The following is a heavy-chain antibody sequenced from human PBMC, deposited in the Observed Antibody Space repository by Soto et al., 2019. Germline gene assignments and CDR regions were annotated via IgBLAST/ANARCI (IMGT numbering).Heavy chain of an antibody. V-gene: IGHV4-39*02. CDR3: AREVGVAGTVDC. J-gene: IGHJ4*02. CDR1: GGSISSSTYY. CDR2: IYYSGSP. D-gene: IGHD6-19*01. Sequence: PSETLSLTCTVSGGSISSSTYYWGWLPQPPGKGLGSIGRIYYSGSPYYNPSLRSRVTISVDTSKNQFSLKLSSVTAADTTVYYCAREVGVAGTVDCWGQGTQVTVSS.